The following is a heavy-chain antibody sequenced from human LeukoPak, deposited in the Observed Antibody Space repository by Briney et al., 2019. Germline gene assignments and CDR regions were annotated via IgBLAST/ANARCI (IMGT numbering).Heavy chain of an antibody. J-gene: IGHJ3*02. D-gene: IGHD2-2*01. V-gene: IGHV3-30*04. CDR3: ARDRDCSRTSCFNAFDI. CDR2: ISHDGNDQ. CDR1: GFTFSTYE. Sequence: PGGSLRLSCAASGFTFSTYEMHWVRQAPGKGLEWVAVISHDGNDQYYGDSVKGRFTISRDNSKNALYMQMNSRRLEATAVYYCARDRDCSRTSCFNAFDIWGQGTMAIVSS.